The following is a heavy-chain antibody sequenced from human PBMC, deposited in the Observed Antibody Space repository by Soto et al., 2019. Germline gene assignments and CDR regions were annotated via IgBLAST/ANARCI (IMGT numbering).Heavy chain of an antibody. J-gene: IGHJ6*02. Sequence: PGESLKISCKGSGYSFTTYWIGWVRQMPGKGLEWMGIIYPGDSGTRYSPSFRGQVTISADRSLNTAYLQWSSLKASDTAIYYCARHKRPMGSVDTREVYYYYYGMDVWGQGTTVTGS. D-gene: IGHD1-1*01. V-gene: IGHV5-51*01. CDR2: IYPGDSGT. CDR1: GYSFTTYW. CDR3: ARHKRPMGSVDTREVYYYYYGMDV.